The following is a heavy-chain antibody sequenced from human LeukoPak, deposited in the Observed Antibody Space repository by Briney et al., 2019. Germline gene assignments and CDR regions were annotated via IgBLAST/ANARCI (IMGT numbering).Heavy chain of an antibody. CDR1: GYTFTSYD. J-gene: IGHJ6*03. CDR3: ARNGRPAATSYYYYYYMDV. CDR2: MNPNSGNT. V-gene: IGHV1-8*01. Sequence: ASVKVSCKASGYTFTSYDINWVRQATGQGLEWMGWMNPNSGNTGYAQKLQGRVTMTRNTSISTAYMELSSLRSEDTAVYYCARNGRPAATSYYYYYYMDVWGKGTTDTVSS. D-gene: IGHD2-2*01.